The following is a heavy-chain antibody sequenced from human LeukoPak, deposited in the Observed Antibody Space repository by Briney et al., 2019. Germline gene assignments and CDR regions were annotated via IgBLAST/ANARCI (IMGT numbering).Heavy chain of an antibody. CDR2: IKQDGSEK. CDR3: ARDHRAVAGLYYYYYYMDV. J-gene: IGHJ6*03. V-gene: IGHV3-7*01. CDR1: GFTFSSYW. D-gene: IGHD6-19*01. Sequence: GGSLRLSCAASGFTFSSYWMSWVRQAPGKGLEWVANIKQDGSEKYYVDSVKGRFTISRDNAKNSLYLQMNSLRAEDTAVYYCARDHRAVAGLYYYYYYMDVWGEGTTVTVSS.